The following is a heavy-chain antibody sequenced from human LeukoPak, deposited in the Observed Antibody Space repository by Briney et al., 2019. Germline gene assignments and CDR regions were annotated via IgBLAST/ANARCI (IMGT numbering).Heavy chain of an antibody. CDR3: AKGKARAIPATAKAYYYLDV. V-gene: IGHV1-69*01. Sequence: SVKVSCKASGGTFSSYGITWVRQAPGQGLEWMGGVIPMFGTTNYAQNFQGRVTITADESTSTAYMEVSSLRSEDTAMYYCAKGKARAIPATAKAYYYLDVWGTGTTVTVSS. CDR1: GGTFSSYG. D-gene: IGHD6-13*01. J-gene: IGHJ6*03. CDR2: VIPMFGTT.